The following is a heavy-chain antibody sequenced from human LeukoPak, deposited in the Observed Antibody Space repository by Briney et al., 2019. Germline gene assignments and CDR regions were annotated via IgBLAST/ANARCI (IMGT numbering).Heavy chain of an antibody. D-gene: IGHD6-13*01. CDR3: ARLWWGRQQLVQEAAYGMDV. J-gene: IGHJ6*02. Sequence: GEPLKISCKGSGYSFTSYWIGWVRQMPGKGLEWMGIIYPGDSDTRYSPSFQGQVTISADKSISTAYLQWSSLKASDTAMYYCARLWWGRQQLVQEAAYGMDVWGQGTTVTVSS. CDR1: GYSFTSYW. V-gene: IGHV5-51*01. CDR2: IYPGDSDT.